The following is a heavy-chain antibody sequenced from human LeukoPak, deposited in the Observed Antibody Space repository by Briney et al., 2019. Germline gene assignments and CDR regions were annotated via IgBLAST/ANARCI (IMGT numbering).Heavy chain of an antibody. Sequence: GGSLRLSCAASGFTFSSYAMNWVRQAPGKGLEWVSYISSGTTIYYADSVKGRFTISRDNAKNSLYLQMNSLRAEDTAVYYCARDRSTVTTWVDYWGQGTLVTVSS. CDR1: GFTFSSYA. J-gene: IGHJ4*02. CDR3: ARDRSTVTTWVDY. V-gene: IGHV3-48*03. D-gene: IGHD4-17*01. CDR2: ISSGTTI.